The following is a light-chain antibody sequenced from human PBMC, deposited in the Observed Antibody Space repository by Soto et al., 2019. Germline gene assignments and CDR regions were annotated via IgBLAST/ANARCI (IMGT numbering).Light chain of an antibody. V-gene: IGKV1-27*01. CDR1: QGISNY. Sequence: DVQMTQSPSTLSASVGDRVTITCRASQGISNYLAWYQQKPGKVPKLLIYAASTLQSGVPSRFSGSGSGTDFTLTISSLQPEDVATYYCQKYNSALITFGQGTRLEI. J-gene: IGKJ5*01. CDR2: AAS. CDR3: QKYNSALIT.